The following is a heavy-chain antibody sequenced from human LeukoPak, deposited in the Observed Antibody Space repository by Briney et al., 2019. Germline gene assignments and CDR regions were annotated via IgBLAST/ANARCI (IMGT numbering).Heavy chain of an antibody. CDR1: GFTFSDYY. CDR2: ISSSGSTI. D-gene: IGHD6-13*01. Sequence: GGSLRLSCAASGFTFSDYYMSWIRQAPGKGLEWVSYISSSGSTIYYADSVKGRFTISRDNAKNSLYLQMNSLRAEDTAVYYCARYSSSWYAPIDYWGQGTLVTVSS. V-gene: IGHV3-11*01. CDR3: ARYSSSWYAPIDY. J-gene: IGHJ4*02.